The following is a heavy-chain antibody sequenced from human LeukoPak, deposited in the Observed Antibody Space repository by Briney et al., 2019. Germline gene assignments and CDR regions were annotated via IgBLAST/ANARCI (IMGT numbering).Heavy chain of an antibody. D-gene: IGHD4-23*01. J-gene: IGHJ2*01. CDR2: ISAYNGNT. Sequence: GASVKVSCKASGYTFTSYGISWVRQAPGQGLEWMGWISAYNGNTNYAQKFQGRVTMTTDTSTTTAYMEVRSLRSDDTAVYFCARAHYGGNSGSWYSDLWGRGTLITVSS. CDR3: ARAHYGGNSGSWYSDL. CDR1: GYTFTSYG. V-gene: IGHV1-18*01.